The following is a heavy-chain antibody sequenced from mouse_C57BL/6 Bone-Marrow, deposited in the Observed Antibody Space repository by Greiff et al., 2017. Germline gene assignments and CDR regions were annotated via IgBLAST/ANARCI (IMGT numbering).Heavy chain of an antibody. D-gene: IGHD2-1*01. CDR1: GYTFTSYW. CDR2: IHPNSGST. V-gene: IGHV1-64*01. Sequence: QVQLQQSGAELVKPGASVKLSCKASGYTFTSYWMHWVKQRPGQGLEWIGMIHPNSGSTNYNEKFKSKATLTVDKSSSTAYMQLSSLTSEDSAVYYCARRNIYYGNYTGNYYAMDYWGQGTSVTVSS. CDR3: ARRNIYYGNYTGNYYAMDY. J-gene: IGHJ4*01.